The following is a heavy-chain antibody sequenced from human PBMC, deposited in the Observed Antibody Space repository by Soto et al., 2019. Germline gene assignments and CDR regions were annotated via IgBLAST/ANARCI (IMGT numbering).Heavy chain of an antibody. CDR1: GGSISSYY. CDR3: ARRWGRSFDY. V-gene: IGHV4-59*08. J-gene: IGHJ4*02. D-gene: IGHD2-15*01. Sequence: SETLSLTCTVSGGSISSYYWSWIRQPPGKGLEWIGYIYYSGSTNYKPSLKSRVTISVDTSKNQFSLKLSSVTAADTAVYYCARRWGRSFDYWGQGTLVTVSS. CDR2: IYYSGST.